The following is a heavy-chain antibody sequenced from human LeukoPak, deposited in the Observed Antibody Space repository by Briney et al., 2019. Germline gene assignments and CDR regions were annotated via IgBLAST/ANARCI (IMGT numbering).Heavy chain of an antibody. Sequence: SETLSLTCTVSGGSISSYYWSWIRQPPGKGLEWIGYIYYSGSTNYNPSLESRVTISVDTSKNQFSLKLSSVTAADTAVYYCARVKRGGYCSSTSCYPPREIDYWGQGTLVTVSS. CDR1: GGSISSYY. D-gene: IGHD2-2*01. CDR3: ARVKRGGYCSSTSCYPPREIDY. V-gene: IGHV4-59*13. J-gene: IGHJ4*02. CDR2: IYYSGST.